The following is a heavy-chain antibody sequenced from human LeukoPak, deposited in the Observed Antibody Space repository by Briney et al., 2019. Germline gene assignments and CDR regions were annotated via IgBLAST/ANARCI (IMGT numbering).Heavy chain of an antibody. Sequence: GGSLRLSCAASGFTFSSYAMSWVRQAPGKGLEWVSAISGSGGSTYYADSVKGRFTTSRDNSKNTLYLQMNSLRPEDTAVYYCAIDLYVVPAALDAFDMWGEETMVTVPS. CDR2: ISGSGGST. D-gene: IGHD2-2*01. J-gene: IGHJ3*02. V-gene: IGHV3-23*01. CDR1: GFTFSSYA. CDR3: AIDLYVVPAALDAFDM.